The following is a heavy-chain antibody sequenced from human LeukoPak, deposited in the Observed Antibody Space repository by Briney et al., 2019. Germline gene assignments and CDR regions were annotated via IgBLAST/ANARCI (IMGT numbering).Heavy chain of an antibody. J-gene: IGHJ4*02. Sequence: GGSLRLSCAASGFTFSNYAMHWVRQAPGKGLEWVAVISYDGSNKYYADSVKGRFTISRDNSKNTLYLQMNSLRAEDTAVYYCARSPDQTIPPDYWGQGTLVTVSS. CDR1: GFTFSNYA. V-gene: IGHV3-30-3*01. CDR3: ARSPDQTIPPDY. D-gene: IGHD2-21*01. CDR2: ISYDGSNK.